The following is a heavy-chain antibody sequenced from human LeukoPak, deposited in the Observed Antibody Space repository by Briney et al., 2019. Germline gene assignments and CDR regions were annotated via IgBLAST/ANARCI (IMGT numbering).Heavy chain of an antibody. CDR3: ARDIYDSSGYYSDY. CDR1: GFTLSSNY. D-gene: IGHD3-22*01. J-gene: IGHJ4*02. V-gene: IGHV3-53*01. CDR2: IYSGGST. Sequence: PGGSLRLSCAASGFTLSSNYMSWVRQAPGKGLEWVSVIYSGGSTYYADSLTGRFTISRDNSKSTLYLQMNSLRAEDTAVYYCARDIYDSSGYYSDYWGQGALVTVSS.